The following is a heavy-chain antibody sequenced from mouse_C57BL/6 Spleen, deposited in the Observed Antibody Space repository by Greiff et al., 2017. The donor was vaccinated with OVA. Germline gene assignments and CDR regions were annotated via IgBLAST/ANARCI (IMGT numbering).Heavy chain of an antibody. D-gene: IGHD1-1*01. J-gene: IGHJ3*01. CDR2: LDPSDSYT. CDR3: ARSTSGSSSAWFAY. V-gene: IGHV1-69*01. CDR1: GYTFTSYW. Sequence: VQLQQPGAELVMPGASVKLSCKASGYTFTSYWLHWVKQRPGQGLEWIGELDPSDSYTNYNQKFKGKSTLTVDKSSSTAYMQLSSLTSEDSAVYYCARSTSGSSSAWFAYGGQGTLVTVSA.